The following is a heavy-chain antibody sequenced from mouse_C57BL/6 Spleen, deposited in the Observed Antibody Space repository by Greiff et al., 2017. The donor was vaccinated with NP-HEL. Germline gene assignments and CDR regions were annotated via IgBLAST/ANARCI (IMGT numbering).Heavy chain of an antibody. CDR1: GYAFSSSW. CDR2: IYPGDGDT. D-gene: IGHD2-5*01. J-gene: IGHJ3*01. CDR3: ARGGGYSNFAY. Sequence: VQLQQSGPELVKPGASVKISCKASGYAFSSSWMNWVKQRPGKGLEWIGRIYPGDGDTNYNGKFKGKATLTADKSSSTAYMQLSSLTSEDSAVYVCARGGGYSNFAYWGQGTLVTVSA. V-gene: IGHV1-82*01.